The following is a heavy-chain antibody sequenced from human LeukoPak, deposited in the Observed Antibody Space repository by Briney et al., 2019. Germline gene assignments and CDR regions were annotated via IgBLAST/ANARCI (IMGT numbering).Heavy chain of an antibody. Sequence: ASVKVSCKASGYSFTSYENNWVRQATGQGLEWMGWMNPSSGNTGYAQNFQGRVTMTRNTSISTAYMDLSSLTSADTAVYYCARRRYTDFDYWGQGTLVSVSS. V-gene: IGHV1-8*01. J-gene: IGHJ4*02. CDR2: MNPSSGNT. CDR1: GYSFTSYE. CDR3: ARRRYTDFDY. D-gene: IGHD2-2*02.